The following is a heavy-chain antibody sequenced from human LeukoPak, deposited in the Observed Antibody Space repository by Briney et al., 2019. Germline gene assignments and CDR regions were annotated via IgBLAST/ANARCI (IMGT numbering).Heavy chain of an antibody. CDR2: INAGNGKR. Sequence: ASVKVSCKASGYTFTSYAIHWVRQAPGQRLEWMGWINAGNGKRKYSQKFQDRVTITRETSATTAYMELSRLTSEDTAVYYCARVSDDSGWNFDYWGQGTLDTVSS. D-gene: IGHD6-19*01. J-gene: IGHJ4*02. CDR1: GYTFTSYA. CDR3: ARVSDDSGWNFDY. V-gene: IGHV1-3*01.